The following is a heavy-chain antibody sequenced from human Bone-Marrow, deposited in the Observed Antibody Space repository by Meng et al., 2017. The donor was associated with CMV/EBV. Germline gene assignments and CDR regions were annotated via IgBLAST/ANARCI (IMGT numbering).Heavy chain of an antibody. CDR1: GGSFSGYY. CDR3: ARSGVAIPHIAARRRNGLDV. V-gene: IGHV4-34*01. J-gene: IGHJ6*02. Sequence: SETLSLTCAVYGGSFSGYYWSWIRQPPGKGLEWIGEINHSGSTNYNPSLKSRVTISVDTSKNQFSLKLSPVTAADTAVYYCARSGVAIPHIAARRRNGLDVWGQGTTDPVSS. D-gene: IGHD6-6*01. CDR2: INHSGST.